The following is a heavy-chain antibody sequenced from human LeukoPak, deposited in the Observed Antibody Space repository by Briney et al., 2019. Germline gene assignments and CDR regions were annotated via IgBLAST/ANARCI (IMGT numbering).Heavy chain of an antibody. CDR1: GFTFSSYE. D-gene: IGHD6-6*01. J-gene: IGHJ3*02. CDR3: ARDYLKYSSSSSLDAFDI. V-gene: IGHV3-21*01. Sequence: GGSLRLSCAASGFTFSSYEMNWVRQAPGKGLEWVSSISSSSSYIYYADSVKGRFTISRDNAKNSLYLQMNSLRAEDTAVYYCARDYLKYSSSSSLDAFDIWGQGTMVTVSS. CDR2: ISSSSSYI.